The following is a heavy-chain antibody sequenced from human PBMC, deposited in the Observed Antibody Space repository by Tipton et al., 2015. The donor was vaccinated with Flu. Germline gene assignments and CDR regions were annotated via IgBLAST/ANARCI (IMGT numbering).Heavy chain of an antibody. Sequence: LRLSCTVSGGSINSIDDYWGWSRQAPGKGLEWVGMISYSGINYPSPSLKSRLTMSVDMSKNQLSLNLNSVTAADTAVYFCARRDYSNYVSEPKNWFDSWGQGALVIVSS. CDR3: ARRDYSNYVSEPKNWFDS. D-gene: IGHD4-11*01. CDR2: ISYSGIN. V-gene: IGHV4-39*01. J-gene: IGHJ5*01. CDR1: GGSINSIDDY.